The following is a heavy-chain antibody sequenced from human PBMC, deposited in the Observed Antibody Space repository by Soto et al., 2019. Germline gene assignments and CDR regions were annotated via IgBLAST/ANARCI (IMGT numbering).Heavy chain of an antibody. Sequence: ASVKVSCKVSGYTLTELSMHWVRQAPGKGLEWMGGFDPADAEIIYAQKFQGRVTMTEDTSTDTAYMELSSLRSEDTAVYYCAGITMIVVGAYGMEGWGQGTTVTVSS. CDR2: FDPADAEI. CDR3: AGITMIVVGAYGMEG. D-gene: IGHD3-22*01. V-gene: IGHV1-24*01. CDR1: GYTLTELS. J-gene: IGHJ6*02.